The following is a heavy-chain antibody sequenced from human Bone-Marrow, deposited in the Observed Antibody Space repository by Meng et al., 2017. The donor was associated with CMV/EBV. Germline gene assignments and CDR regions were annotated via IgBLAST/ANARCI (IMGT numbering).Heavy chain of an antibody. CDR3: ATPPGDYYDSSGYFS. CDR1: GFTFSDYY. Sequence: GGSLRLSCAASGFTFSDYYMNWVRQAPGKGLEWVSYISSSGSTIYYADSVKGRFTISRDNAKNSLYLQMNSLRAEDTAVYYCATPPGDYYDSSGYFSWGQGTLVTVSS. CDR2: ISSSGSTI. J-gene: IGHJ4*02. V-gene: IGHV3-11*04. D-gene: IGHD3-22*01.